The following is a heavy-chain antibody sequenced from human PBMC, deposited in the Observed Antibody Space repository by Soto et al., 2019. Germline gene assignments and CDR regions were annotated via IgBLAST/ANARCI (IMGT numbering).Heavy chain of an antibody. CDR3: AREHPPTHSYPFDY. CDR1: GFSFTRYL. V-gene: IGHV1-46*03. D-gene: IGHD5-18*01. CDR2: ISPSVGRT. Sequence: QVQLVQSGAEVKKPGASVKISCKASGFSFTRYLIHWVRQAPGLGLEWMGFISPSVGRTTSAQQFQGRLFLTSDTSTSTVYMELNSLQSEDTAVYYCAREHPPTHSYPFDYWGQGSLVTVSS. J-gene: IGHJ4*02.